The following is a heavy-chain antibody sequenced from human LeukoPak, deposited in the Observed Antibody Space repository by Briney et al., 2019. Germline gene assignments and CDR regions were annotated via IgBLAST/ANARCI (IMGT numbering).Heavy chain of an antibody. CDR1: GFXFSRYA. CDR2: ISSSPIDI. V-gene: IGHV3-21*01. Sequence: GGSLRLSCAASGFXFSRYAIAWVRQAPGKGPDWVSSISSSPIDIYDADSVKGRFTISRDNSKNSLYLQMNSLRVEDTAVYYCARIHDGTPTPSFDSWGQGTLVTVSS. D-gene: IGHD1-26*01. J-gene: IGHJ4*02. CDR3: ARIHDGTPTPSFDS.